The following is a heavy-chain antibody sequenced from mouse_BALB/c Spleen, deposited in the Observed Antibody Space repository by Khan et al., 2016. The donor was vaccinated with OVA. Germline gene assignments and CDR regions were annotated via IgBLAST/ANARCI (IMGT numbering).Heavy chain of an antibody. CDR3: ARIYGGDFDY. CDR2: ISYSGNT. CDR1: GYSITTDYA. V-gene: IGHV3-2*02. Sequence: EVKLLESGPGLVKPSQSLSLTCTVTGYSITTDYAWNWIRQFPGSKLEWMGHISYSGNTKYNPSLKSRISINRDPSKNQFFLQLKSVTTEDTARYYCARIYGGDFDYWGQGTTLTVSS. J-gene: IGHJ2*01. D-gene: IGHD1-1*01.